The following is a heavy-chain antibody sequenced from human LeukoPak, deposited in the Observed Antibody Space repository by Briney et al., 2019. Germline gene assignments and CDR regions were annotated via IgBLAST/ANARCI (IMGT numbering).Heavy chain of an antibody. CDR3: AKDLETINPTMD. CDR1: GFTFSSHA. Sequence: GGSLRLSCAASGFTFSSHAMSWVRQAPGKGLEWVSSIGGSGKNTFYADAVKGRFTISRDNSKDALYLQMNSLRAEDTAVYYCAKDLETINPTMDWGQGTLVTVSS. CDR2: IGGSGKNT. D-gene: IGHD3-10*01. J-gene: IGHJ4*02. V-gene: IGHV3-23*01.